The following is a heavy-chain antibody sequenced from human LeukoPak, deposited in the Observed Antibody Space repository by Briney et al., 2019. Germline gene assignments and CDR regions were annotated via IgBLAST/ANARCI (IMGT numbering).Heavy chain of an antibody. D-gene: IGHD1-7*01. CDR1: GYSFTSYW. J-gene: IGHJ4*02. CDR2: IYPGDSDT. CDR3: AVTHNWNYYY. V-gene: IGHV5-51*01. Sequence: GESLKISCKGSGYSFTSYWIGRVRQMPGKGLEWMGIIYPGDSDTRYSPSFQGQVTISADESISTAYLQWSSLKASDAAMYYCAVTHNWNYYYWGQGTLVTVSS.